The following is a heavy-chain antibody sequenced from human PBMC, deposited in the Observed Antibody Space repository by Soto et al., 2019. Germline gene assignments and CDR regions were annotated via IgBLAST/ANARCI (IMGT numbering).Heavy chain of an antibody. CDR1: GGTFTYYG. V-gene: IGHV1-69*01. Sequence: QVQLVQSGAEVKRPGSSVKLSCKASGGTFTYYGISWVRQAPGQGLEWMGGIIPIIGPATYAQKFQGRVTITADQSPGTAYMELSSLGSEDTACYYCAIDLGTTIEGPTRRETYAGLDPWGHGTLVTVSS. J-gene: IGHJ5*02. D-gene: IGHD3-3*01. CDR3: AIDLGTTIEGPTRRETYAGLDP. CDR2: IIPIIGPA.